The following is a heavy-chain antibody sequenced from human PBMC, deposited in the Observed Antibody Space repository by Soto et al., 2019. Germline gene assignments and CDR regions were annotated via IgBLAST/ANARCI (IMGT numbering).Heavy chain of an antibody. Sequence: EVQLLESGGGLVQPGGSLRLSCAASGFTFSSYAMNWVRQAPGKGLEWVSVIGGSGDSTYYADSVKGRFTISRDNSKNTLYLQMNSLRAEDTAVYYCASRSSGWYFDYWGQGTLVTVSS. CDR1: GFTFSSYA. J-gene: IGHJ4*02. CDR3: ASRSSGWYFDY. CDR2: IGGSGDST. D-gene: IGHD6-19*01. V-gene: IGHV3-23*01.